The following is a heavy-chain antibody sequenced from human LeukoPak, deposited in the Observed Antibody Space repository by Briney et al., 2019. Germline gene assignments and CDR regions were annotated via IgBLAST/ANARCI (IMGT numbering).Heavy chain of an antibody. CDR2: IYYSGST. D-gene: IGHD2-15*01. J-gene: IGHJ6*04. V-gene: IGHV4-59*01. CDR1: GGSISSYY. CDR3: ARALYCSGGSCYPLYYYYYGMDV. Sequence: PSETPSLTCTVSGGSISSYYWSWIRQPPGKGLEWIGYIYYSGSTNYNPSLKSRVTISVDTSKNQFSLKLSSVTAADTAVYYCARALYCSGGSCYPLYYYYYGMDVWGKGTTVTVSS.